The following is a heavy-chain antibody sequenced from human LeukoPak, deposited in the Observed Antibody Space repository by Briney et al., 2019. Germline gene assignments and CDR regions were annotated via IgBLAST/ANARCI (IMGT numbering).Heavy chain of an antibody. V-gene: IGHV3-7*01. CDR2: INPDGSEK. D-gene: IGHD4-23*01. Sequence: PGGSLRLSCAASGFTFGNYWMTWVRRAPGKGPEWVANINPDGSEKYYVDSVKGRFTISRDNAENSLYLQMNCLRAEDTALYYCARDGGSGNPGADYWGQGTLVTVSS. J-gene: IGHJ4*02. CDR3: ARDGGSGNPGADY. CDR1: GFTFGNYW.